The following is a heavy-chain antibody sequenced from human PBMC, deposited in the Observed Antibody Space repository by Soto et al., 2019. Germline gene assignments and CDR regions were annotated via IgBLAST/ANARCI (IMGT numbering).Heavy chain of an antibody. CDR2: IYYSGTT. D-gene: IGHD4-4*01. CDR3: ARHPDYSNYYFDY. V-gene: IGHV4-39*01. Sequence: SETLSLTCSVSGGSISSSDYYWGWVRQPPGKGLEWIGSIYYSGTTYYNPSLKSRVTISVDTSKNQFSLKLSSVTATDTAVYYCARHPDYSNYYFDYWGQGTLVTVSS. J-gene: IGHJ4*02. CDR1: GGSISSSDYY.